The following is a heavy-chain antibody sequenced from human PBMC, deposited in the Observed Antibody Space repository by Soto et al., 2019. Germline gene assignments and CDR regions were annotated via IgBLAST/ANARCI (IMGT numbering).Heavy chain of an antibody. J-gene: IGHJ4*02. CDR2: ISGSGGST. CDR1: GFTFSSYA. Sequence: EVQLLESGGGLVQPGGSLRLSCAASGFTFSSYAMSWVRQAPGKGLEWVSAISGSGGSTYYADSVKGRFTISRDNSKHALYLQRNSLRAEDTAVYCWAYSGTPFDYWGQGTLVTVSS. V-gene: IGHV3-23*01. CDR3: AYSGTPFDY. D-gene: IGHD6-13*01.